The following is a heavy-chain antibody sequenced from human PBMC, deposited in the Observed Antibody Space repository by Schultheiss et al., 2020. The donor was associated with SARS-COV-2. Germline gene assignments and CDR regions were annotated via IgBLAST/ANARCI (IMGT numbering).Heavy chain of an antibody. CDR3: ARSLSLYYGMDV. D-gene: IGHD3-16*02. Sequence: GSLRLSCAASGFTFSSYGMHWVRQAPGKGLEWVAVISYDGSNKYYADSVKGRFTISRDNSKNTLYLQMNSLRAEDTAVYYCARSLSLYYGMDVWGQGTTVTVSS. J-gene: IGHJ6*02. V-gene: IGHV3-30*03. CDR2: ISYDGSNK. CDR1: GFTFSSYG.